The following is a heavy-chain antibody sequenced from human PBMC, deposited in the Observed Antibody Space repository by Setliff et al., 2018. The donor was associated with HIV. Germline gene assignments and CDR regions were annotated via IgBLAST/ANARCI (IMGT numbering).Heavy chain of an antibody. J-gene: IGHJ6*02. Sequence: ASVKVSCKASGYTFNNYGISWVRQAPGQGLEWMGWINTHSGYTNYAQNVQGRVTVTMDTSTSTAYMELRSLKSDDTAVYYCARATYYDFWRGNLYGMDVWGQGTAVTVSS. V-gene: IGHV1-18*01. CDR2: INTHSGYT. D-gene: IGHD3-3*01. CDR3: ARATYYDFWRGNLYGMDV. CDR1: GYTFNNYG.